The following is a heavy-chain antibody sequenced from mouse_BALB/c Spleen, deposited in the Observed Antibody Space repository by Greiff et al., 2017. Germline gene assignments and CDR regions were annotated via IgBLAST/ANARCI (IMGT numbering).Heavy chain of an antibody. CDR3: AGQGGYPLYAMDY. CDR1: GYSITSDYA. V-gene: IGHV3-2*02. CDR2: ISYSGST. Sequence: EVKLVESGPGLVKPSQSLSLTCTVTGYSITSDYAWNWIRQFPGNKLEWMGYISYSGSTSYNPSLKSRISITRDTSKNQFFLQLNSVTTEDTATYYCAGQGGYPLYAMDYWGQGTSVTVSS. D-gene: IGHD2-2*01. J-gene: IGHJ4*01.